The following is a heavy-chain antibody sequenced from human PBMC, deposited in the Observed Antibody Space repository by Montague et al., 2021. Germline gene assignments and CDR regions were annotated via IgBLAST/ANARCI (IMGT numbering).Heavy chain of an antibody. V-gene: IGHV4-39*01. Sequence: SEPLSLTCTVSGGSISRSSYYWGWIRQPPGKGLEWIGSIYSSGSTYYNPSLKSRVTISADTSKNQFSLKLSSVTAADTAVYYCTRPGGYCTNDTCYFWFAPWGQGILVTVSS. J-gene: IGHJ5*02. CDR3: TRPGGYCTNDTCYFWFAP. CDR1: GGSISRSSYY. CDR2: IYSSGST. D-gene: IGHD2-8*01.